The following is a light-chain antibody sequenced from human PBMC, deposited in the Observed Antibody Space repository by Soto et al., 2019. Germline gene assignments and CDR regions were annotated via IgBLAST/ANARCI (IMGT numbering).Light chain of an antibody. CDR3: CSFAGNYIYV. Sequence: QSVLTQPPSVSGSPGQSVTISCTGTSTDFVSYNRVSWYQQPPGTAPKLIIYDVSKRPSGVPDRFSGSKSGNTASLTISGLQSEDEADYYCCSFAGNYIYVFGTGTKVTVL. CDR2: DVS. CDR1: STDFVSYNR. J-gene: IGLJ1*01. V-gene: IGLV2-11*01.